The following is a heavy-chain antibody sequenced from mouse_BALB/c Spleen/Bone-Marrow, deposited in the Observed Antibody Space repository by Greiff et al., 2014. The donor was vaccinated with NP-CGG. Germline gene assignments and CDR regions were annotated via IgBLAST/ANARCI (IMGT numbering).Heavy chain of an antibody. CDR3: ARRVITTGPGFAY. V-gene: IGHV1-31*01. CDR1: GYSFTSYY. J-gene: IGHJ3*01. D-gene: IGHD2-4*01. Sequence: VQLQQSGPELMKPGASVKISCKASGYSFTSYYMHWVEQSHGKSLEWIGCIDPFNGDTNYNQKFKGKATLTVDKSSSTAYMHLSSLTSEDSAVYYCARRVITTGPGFAYWGQGTLVTVSA. CDR2: IDPFNGDT.